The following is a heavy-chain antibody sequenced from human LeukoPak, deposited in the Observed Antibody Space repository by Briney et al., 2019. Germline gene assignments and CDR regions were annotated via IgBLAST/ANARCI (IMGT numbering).Heavy chain of an antibody. J-gene: IGHJ4*02. Sequence: GASVKVSCKASGYTFTSYGISWVRRAPGQGLEWMGWISAYNGNTNYAQKLQGRVTMTTDTSTSTAYMELRSLRSDDTAVYYCARRGRTTVTTDFDYWGQGTLVTVSS. CDR2: ISAYNGNT. CDR3: ARRGRTTVTTDFDY. V-gene: IGHV1-18*01. D-gene: IGHD4-17*01. CDR1: GYTFTSYG.